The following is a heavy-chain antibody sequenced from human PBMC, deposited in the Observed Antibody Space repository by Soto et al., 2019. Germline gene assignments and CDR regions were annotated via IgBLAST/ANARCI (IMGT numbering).Heavy chain of an antibody. CDR3: AKGDNLGPKTGYAFDP. CDR1: GDSVSSNTAS. CDR2: TYFRSKWYN. D-gene: IGHD5-12*01. J-gene: IGHJ5*02. V-gene: IGHV6-1*01. Sequence: SQTLITCAISGDSVSSNTASWNWIRQSPSRGLEWLGRTYFRSKWYNDYAVSVKSRIIINPDTSNNQFSLQLNSVTPEDTAVYFCAKGDNLGPKTGYAFDPWGQGIMVTVSS.